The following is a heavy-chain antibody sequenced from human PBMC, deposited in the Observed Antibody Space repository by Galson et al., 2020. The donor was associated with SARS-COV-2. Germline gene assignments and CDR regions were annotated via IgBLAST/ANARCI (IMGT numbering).Heavy chain of an antibody. D-gene: IGHD6-19*01. J-gene: IGHJ3*02. V-gene: IGHV3-30*04. CDR1: GFTFFSYA. CDR2: ISYDGSEK. Sequence: SCAPSGFTFFSYAINWVRQAPGKGLEWVAVISYDGSEKYYGDSVKGRFTISRDNSRNTLYLQVDSLRPEDTAVYYCARSGPSLAGTMGAFDSWGQVTMVTVSS. CDR3: ARSGPSLAGTMGAFDS.